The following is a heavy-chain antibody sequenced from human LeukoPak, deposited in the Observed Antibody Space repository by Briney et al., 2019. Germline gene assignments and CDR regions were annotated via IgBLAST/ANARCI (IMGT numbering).Heavy chain of an antibody. V-gene: IGHV3-21*01. CDR1: GFTFSSYS. Sequence: PGGSLRLSCAASGFTFSSYSMNWVRQAPGKGLEWVSSISSSSSYIYYADSVKGRFTISRDNAKNSLYLQMNSLRAEDTAVYYCARDIFTMVRGVIGYWGQGTLVTVSS. J-gene: IGHJ4*02. CDR2: ISSSSSYI. D-gene: IGHD3-10*01. CDR3: ARDIFTMVRGVIGY.